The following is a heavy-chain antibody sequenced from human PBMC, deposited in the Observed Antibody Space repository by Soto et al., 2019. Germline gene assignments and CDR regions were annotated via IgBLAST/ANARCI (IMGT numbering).Heavy chain of an antibody. CDR3: AKGPSPGPSYKCYFDY. Sequence: SVKVSCKASGGTFSSYAISWVRQAPGQGLEWVGGSIPIFGTASYAQRFQGRVTITADKSTSTADMEVSRLRSEETAVYYCAKGPSPGPSYKCYFDYWGQGTMVTVYS. V-gene: IGHV1-69*06. CDR2: SIPIFGTA. D-gene: IGHD1-20*01. CDR1: GGTFSSYA. J-gene: IGHJ4*02.